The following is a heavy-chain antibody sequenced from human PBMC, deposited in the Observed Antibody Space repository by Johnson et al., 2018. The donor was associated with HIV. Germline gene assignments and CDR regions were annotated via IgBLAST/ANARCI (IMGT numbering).Heavy chain of an antibody. J-gene: IGHJ3*02. V-gene: IGHV3-7*01. Sequence: VQLVESGGGLVQPGGSLRLSCAASGFTFDSYWMSWVRQAPGKGLEWVANIKQDGSEKYYVDSVKGRFTISRDNSKNTLYLQMNSLRAEDTAVYYCARSGYSGGFIWGQGTMVTVSS. D-gene: IGHD1-26*01. CDR2: IKQDGSEK. CDR3: ARSGYSGGFI. CDR1: GFTFDSYW.